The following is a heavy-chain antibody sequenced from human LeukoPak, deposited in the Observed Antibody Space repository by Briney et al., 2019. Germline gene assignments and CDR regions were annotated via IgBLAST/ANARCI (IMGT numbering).Heavy chain of an antibody. D-gene: IGHD6-25*01. V-gene: IGHV4-34*01. Sequence: SETLSLTCAVYGASFHNYYWTWIRQPPGKRLEWLGEIGHSGSTNYNPSLNSRVTVSLDTSKNQFSLKLSSVTAADTAVYYCASLPSAGYSSDISAFDIWGQGTMVTVSS. CDR1: GASFHNYY. CDR2: IGHSGST. CDR3: ASLPSAGYSSDISAFDI. J-gene: IGHJ3*02.